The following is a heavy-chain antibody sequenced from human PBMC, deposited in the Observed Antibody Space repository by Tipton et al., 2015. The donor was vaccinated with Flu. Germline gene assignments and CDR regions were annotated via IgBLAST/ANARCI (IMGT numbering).Heavy chain of an antibody. Sequence: SLRLSCAASGFAFDDYAMSWVRQAPGKGPEWVSGLNWNGGNSGYADSVKGRFTISRDNAKNSMYLQMNSLRAEDTALYYCARRGAAITHYFDYWGQGTLVTVSS. CDR3: ARRGAAITHYFDY. CDR1: GFAFDDYA. D-gene: IGHD3-16*01. CDR2: LNWNGGNS. J-gene: IGHJ4*02. V-gene: IGHV3-20*04.